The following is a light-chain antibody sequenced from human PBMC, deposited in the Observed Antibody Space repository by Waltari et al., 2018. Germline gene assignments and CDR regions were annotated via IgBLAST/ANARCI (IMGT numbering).Light chain of an antibody. CDR1: QGISSY. CDR2: GGS. CDR3: LQVNSYPFT. J-gene: IGKJ3*01. V-gene: IGKV1-9*01. Sequence: IQLTQSPLSLSASVGDRVTITCRASQGISSYLDWYQQKAGSAPKLLIYGGSTLPNGVPSRFSGSGCGTDFTLTISSLQPEDFATYYCLQVNSYPFTFGPGTTVDIK.